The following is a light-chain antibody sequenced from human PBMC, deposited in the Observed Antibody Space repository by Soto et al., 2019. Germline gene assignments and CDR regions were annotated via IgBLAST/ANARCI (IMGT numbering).Light chain of an antibody. J-gene: IGLJ1*01. CDR1: SXNIGSNT. CDR3: AAWDDSLNGFYV. Sequence: QSVLTQXPSASGTPXQRVTISCXGSSXNIGSNTVNWYQQLPGTAPKLLIYGNNQRPSGVPDRFSGSKSGTSASLAISGLQSEDEADYYCAAWDDSLNGFYVFGTGTKLTVL. V-gene: IGLV1-44*01. CDR2: GNN.